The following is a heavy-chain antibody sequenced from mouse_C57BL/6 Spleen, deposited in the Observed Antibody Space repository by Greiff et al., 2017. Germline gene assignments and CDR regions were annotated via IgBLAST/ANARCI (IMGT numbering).Heavy chain of an antibody. V-gene: IGHV5-4*03. CDR2: ISDGGSYT. D-gene: IGHD1-1*01. CDR1: GFTFSSYA. Sequence: EVKVVESGGGLVKPGGSLKLSCAASGFTFSSYAMSWVRQTPEKRLEWVATISDGGSYTYYPDNVKGRFTISRDNAKNNLYLQMSHLKSEDTAMYYCARAPYYCGSSYFDYWGQGTTLTVSS. CDR3: ARAPYYCGSSYFDY. J-gene: IGHJ2*01.